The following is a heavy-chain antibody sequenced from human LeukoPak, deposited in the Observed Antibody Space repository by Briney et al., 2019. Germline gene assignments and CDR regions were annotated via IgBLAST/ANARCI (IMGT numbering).Heavy chain of an antibody. CDR2: INHSGST. Sequence: PETLSLTCAVYGGSFSGYYWSWIRQPPGKGLEWIGEINHSGSTNYNPSLKSRVTISVDTSKNQFSLKLSSVTAADTAVYYCAREQKCSGGSCYPTWGQGTLVTVSS. CDR3: AREQKCSGGSCYPT. CDR1: GGSFSGYY. J-gene: IGHJ4*02. V-gene: IGHV4-34*01. D-gene: IGHD2-15*01.